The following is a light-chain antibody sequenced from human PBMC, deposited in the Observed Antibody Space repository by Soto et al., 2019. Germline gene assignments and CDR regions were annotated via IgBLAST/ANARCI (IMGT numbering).Light chain of an antibody. J-gene: IGLJ3*02. CDR1: SSDVGCYNY. CDR3: SSYTISSTRV. V-gene: IGLV2-14*01. CDR2: EVS. Sequence: QSALTQPASVSGSPGQSITISCTGTSSDVGCYNYVSWYQQHPGKAPKLMIYEVSNRPSGVSNRFSGSKSGTTASLTISGLQAEDEADYYCSSYTISSTRVFGGGTKVTVL.